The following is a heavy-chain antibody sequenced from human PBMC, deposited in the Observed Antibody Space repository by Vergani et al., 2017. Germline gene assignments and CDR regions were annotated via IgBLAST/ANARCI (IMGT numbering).Heavy chain of an antibody. D-gene: IGHD1-26*01. V-gene: IGHV4-61*02. Sequence: QVQLQESGPGLVKPSQTLSLTCTVSGGSISSGSYYWSWIRQPAGKGLEWIGRIHTSGSTNYNPSLKSRVTMSVDTSKNQFSLKLSSVTAADTAVYYCARDKTVGSYGVGYFDLWGRGTLVTVS. J-gene: IGHJ2*01. CDR3: ARDKTVGSYGVGYFDL. CDR1: GGSISSGSYY. CDR2: IHTSGST.